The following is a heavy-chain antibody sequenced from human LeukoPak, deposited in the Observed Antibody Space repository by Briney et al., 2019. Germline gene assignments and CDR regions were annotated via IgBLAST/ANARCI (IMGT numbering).Heavy chain of an antibody. CDR3: ARPIAEAENWFDP. J-gene: IGHJ5*02. Sequence: GGSLRLSCVASGFTFRSYWMSWVRQAPGKGLEWVASINQDGSEIYYVDPVKGRFTISRDNAKNSLSLQMNSLRAEDTAVYYCARPIAEAENWFDPWGQGTLVTVSS. D-gene: IGHD6-19*01. CDR1: GFTFRSYW. V-gene: IGHV3-7*01. CDR2: INQDGSEI.